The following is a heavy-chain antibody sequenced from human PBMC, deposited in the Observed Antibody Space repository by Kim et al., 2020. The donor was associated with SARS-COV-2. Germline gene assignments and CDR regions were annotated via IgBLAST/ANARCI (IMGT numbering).Heavy chain of an antibody. V-gene: IGHV4-39*01. CDR1: GGSISSSSYY. Sequence: SETLSLTCTVSGGSISSSSYYWGWIRQPPGKGLEWIGSIYYSGSTYYNPSLKSRVTISVDTSKNQFSLKLSSVTAADTAVYYCARPPPVDSSAFDIWGQGTMVTVSS. CDR2: IYYSGST. CDR3: ARPPPVDSSAFDI. J-gene: IGHJ3*02. D-gene: IGHD5-18*01.